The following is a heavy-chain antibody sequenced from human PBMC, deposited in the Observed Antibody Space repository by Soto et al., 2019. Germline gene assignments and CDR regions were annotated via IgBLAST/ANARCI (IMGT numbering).Heavy chain of an antibody. CDR3: AKPFPEGGAFDI. Sequence: GGSLRLSCAASGFTFDDYAMHWVRQAPGKGLEWVSGISWNSGSIGYADSVKGRFTISRDNAKNSLYLQMNSLRAEDTALYYCAKPFPEGGAFDIWGQGTMVTVSS. CDR1: GFTFDDYA. J-gene: IGHJ3*02. CDR2: ISWNSGSI. D-gene: IGHD2-15*01. V-gene: IGHV3-9*01.